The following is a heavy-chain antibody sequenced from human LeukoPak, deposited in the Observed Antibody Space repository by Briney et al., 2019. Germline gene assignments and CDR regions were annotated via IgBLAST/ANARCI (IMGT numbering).Heavy chain of an antibody. CDR1: GGSISNSPYY. CDR2: VSYSGVT. D-gene: IGHD1-14*01. Sequence: KPSETLSLTCTVSGGSISNSPYYFWGWIRQPPGKGLEWIATVSYSGVTHYNPSLKSRVTISLDASKSQFSLKVTSVTAADTAVFFCGRQSSDENHPRYFDHWGQGTLVTVSS. V-gene: IGHV4-39*01. J-gene: IGHJ4*02. CDR3: GRQSSDENHPRYFDH.